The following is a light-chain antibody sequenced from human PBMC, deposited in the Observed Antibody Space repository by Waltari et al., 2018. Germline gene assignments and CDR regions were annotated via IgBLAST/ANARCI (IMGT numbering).Light chain of an antibody. V-gene: IGLV1-40*01. Sequence: QSVLTQPPSVSAAPGQSVPIPCTGPSSNIGTDHAVPWYQQFPGTAPKLLIYSTTKRPSGVPARFSGSKSGTSASLAVTGLQTEDEADYYCQSFDSSLGGVLFGGGTHLTVL. CDR2: STT. CDR1: SSNIGTDHA. J-gene: IGLJ2*01. CDR3: QSFDSSLGGVL.